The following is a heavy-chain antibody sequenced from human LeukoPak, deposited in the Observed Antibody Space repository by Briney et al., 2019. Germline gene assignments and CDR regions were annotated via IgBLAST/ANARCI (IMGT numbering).Heavy chain of an antibody. CDR3: SGYNWFDP. Sequence: GGSLRLSCAASGFTFSSYSMNWVRQAPGKGLEWVSYISSSSSTIYYADSVKGRFTISRDNAMNSLWLQMNSLRAEDTAVYYCSGYNWFDPWGQGTLVTVSS. CDR1: GFTFSSYS. CDR2: ISSSSSTI. V-gene: IGHV3-48*04. J-gene: IGHJ5*02.